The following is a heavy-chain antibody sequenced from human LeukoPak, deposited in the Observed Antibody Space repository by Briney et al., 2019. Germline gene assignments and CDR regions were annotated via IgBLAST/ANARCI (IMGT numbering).Heavy chain of an antibody. CDR1: GFTFSTYW. J-gene: IGHJ2*01. D-gene: IGHD3-22*01. Sequence: GGSLRLSCAASGFTFSTYWMSWVRQAPGKGLEWVANIKQDGNEKYYVDSVKGRFTISRDNAKNSLYLQMNSLRAEDTAVYFCATMGRGYNSRWYFDLWGRGTLVTVPS. CDR2: IKQDGNEK. V-gene: IGHV3-7*01. CDR3: ATMGRGYNSRWYFDL.